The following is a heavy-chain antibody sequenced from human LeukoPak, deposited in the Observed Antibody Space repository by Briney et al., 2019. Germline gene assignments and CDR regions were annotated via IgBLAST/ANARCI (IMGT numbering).Heavy chain of an antibody. CDR1: GGSISSSSYY. CDR3: ARDRAYYDFWSGRSNWFDP. D-gene: IGHD3-3*01. CDR2: IYHSGST. Sequence: SETLSLTCTVSGGSISSSSYYWGWIRQPPGKGLEWIGSIYHSGSTNYNPSLKSRVTISVDKSKNQFSLKLSSVTAADTAVYYCARDRAYYDFWSGRSNWFDPWGQGTLVTVSS. J-gene: IGHJ5*02. V-gene: IGHV4-39*07.